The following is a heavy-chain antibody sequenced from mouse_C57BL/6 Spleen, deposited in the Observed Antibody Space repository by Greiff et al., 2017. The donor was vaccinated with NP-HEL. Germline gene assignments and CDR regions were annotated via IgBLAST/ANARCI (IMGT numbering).Heavy chain of an antibody. CDR3: ARDTDYGSRNYAMDY. CDR1: GFTFSSYA. Sequence: EVKLMESGGGLVKPGGSLKLSCAASGFTFSSYAMSWVRQTPEKRLEWVATISDGGSYTYYPDNVKGRFTISRDNAKNNLYLQMSHLKSEDTAMYYCARDTDYGSRNYAMDYWGQGTSVTVSS. CDR2: ISDGGSYT. V-gene: IGHV5-4*01. J-gene: IGHJ4*01. D-gene: IGHD1-1*01.